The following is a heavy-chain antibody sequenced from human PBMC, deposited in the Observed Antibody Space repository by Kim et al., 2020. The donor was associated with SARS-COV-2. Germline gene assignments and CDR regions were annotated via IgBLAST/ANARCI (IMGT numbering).Heavy chain of an antibody. CDR1: GYTFTSYG. CDR2: ISAYNGNT. J-gene: IGHJ5*02. V-gene: IGHV1-18*01. CDR3: AREGNYDYVWGSYRKRWFDP. Sequence: ASVKVSCKASGYTFTSYGISWVRRAPGQGLEWMGWISAYNGNTNYAQKLQGRVTMTTDTSTSTAYMELRSLRSDDTAVYYCAREGNYDYVWGSYRKRWFDPWGQGTLVTVSS. D-gene: IGHD3-16*02.